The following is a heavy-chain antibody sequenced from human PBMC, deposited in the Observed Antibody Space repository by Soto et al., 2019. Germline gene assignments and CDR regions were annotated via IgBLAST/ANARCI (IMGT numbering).Heavy chain of an antibody. Sequence: GESLNISCKGSGYSFTDYWIGWVRQMPGKGLEWMGIIYPGDSDTRYSPSFQGQVTISADKSISTAYLQWSSLTASDIAMYYCARQPYGDYDVMDVWGQGTTVTVSS. V-gene: IGHV5-51*01. CDR1: GYSFTDYW. CDR3: ARQPYGDYDVMDV. CDR2: IYPGDSDT. D-gene: IGHD4-17*01. J-gene: IGHJ6*02.